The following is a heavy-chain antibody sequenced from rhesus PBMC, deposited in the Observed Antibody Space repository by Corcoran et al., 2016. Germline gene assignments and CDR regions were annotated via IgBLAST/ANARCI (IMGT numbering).Heavy chain of an antibody. CDR2: INSSGGTT. CDR1: GFTFSSYG. CDR3: AKPKYCTGSGCPYFDY. J-gene: IGHJ4*01. D-gene: IGHD2-21*01. V-gene: IGHV3S5*01. Sequence: EVQLVETGGGLVEPGGSLKLSCAASGFTFSSYGMSWVRQDPGKGLEWVSAINSSGGTTYFADSVKGRFTISSDNSKNTLSLQMNSLRAEDTAVYYCAKPKYCTGSGCPYFDYWGHGVLVTVSS.